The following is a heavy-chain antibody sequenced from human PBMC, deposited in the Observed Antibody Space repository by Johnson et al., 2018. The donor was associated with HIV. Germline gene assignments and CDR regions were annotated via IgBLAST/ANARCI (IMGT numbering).Heavy chain of an antibody. CDR3: ARDNEDIVLVGAFDI. CDR2: IQQDGSDT. V-gene: IGHV3-7*05. CDR1: GFTFSNYW. Sequence: VQLVESGGGLVQPGGSLRLSCAASGFTFSNYWMTWVRQAPGKGLEWVANIQQDGSDTYYVDSVKGRFTISRDNAKNSLYLQMNSLRAEDTAVYYCARDNEDIVLVGAFDIWGQGTMVTVSS. J-gene: IGHJ3*02. D-gene: IGHD2-8*02.